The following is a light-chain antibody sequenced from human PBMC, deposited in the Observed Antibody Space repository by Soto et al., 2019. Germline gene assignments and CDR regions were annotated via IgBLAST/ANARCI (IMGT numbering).Light chain of an antibody. J-gene: IGKJ1*01. CDR2: DAS. CDR3: QQYNNWPGT. V-gene: IGKV1-5*01. Sequence: DIQMTQSPSTLSACVVDRVTITCRASQNINRRLAWYQQKPGKAPNLLIYDASSLESGVPARFSGGGSGTEFTLTIGSLQSEDCALYYCQQYNNWPGTFGQGTKVDIK. CDR1: QNINRR.